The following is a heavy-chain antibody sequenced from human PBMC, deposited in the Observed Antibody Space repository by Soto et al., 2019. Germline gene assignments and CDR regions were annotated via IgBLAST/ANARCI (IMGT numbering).Heavy chain of an antibody. CDR2: ISGSGGST. J-gene: IGHJ4*02. CDR3: AKGVDSSGYYRLY. V-gene: IGHV3-23*01. Sequence: EVQLLESGGGLVQPGGSLRLSCAASGFTFSSYAMSWVRQAPGKGLEWVSAISGSGGSTYYADSVKGRFTISRDNSKNTLYLQMNSLRAEDKAVYYCAKGVDSSGYYRLYWGQGTLVTVSS. CDR1: GFTFSSYA. D-gene: IGHD3-22*01.